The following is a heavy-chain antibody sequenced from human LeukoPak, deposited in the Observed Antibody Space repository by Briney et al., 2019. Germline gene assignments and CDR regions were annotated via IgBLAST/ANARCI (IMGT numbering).Heavy chain of an antibody. J-gene: IGHJ6*02. V-gene: IGHV1-18*01. CDR3: ARGLPWGQNSLYGMDV. CDR1: GYTFTSYG. D-gene: IGHD7-27*01. CDR2: ISAYNGNT. Sequence: ASVKVSCKASGYTFTSYGVSWVRQAAGQGLEWMGWISAYNGNTNYAQKDQARVTMTRDTSTSTAYMELRSLRSDDTAVYYCARGLPWGQNSLYGMDVWGQGTTVTVSS.